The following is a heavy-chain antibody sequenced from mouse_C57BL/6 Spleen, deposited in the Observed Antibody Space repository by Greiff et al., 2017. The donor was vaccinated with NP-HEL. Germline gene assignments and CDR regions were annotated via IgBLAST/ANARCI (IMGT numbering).Heavy chain of an antibody. J-gene: IGHJ2*01. CDR2: INPNNGGT. Sequence: VQLQQSGPELVKPGASVKMSCKASGYTFTDYNMHWVKQSHGKSLEWIGYINPNNGGTSYNQKFKGKATLTVNKYSSTAYMEIRSLTAEDSADYYCGRRNWDGGDYWGQGTTLTVSS. CDR3: GRRNWDGGDY. V-gene: IGHV1-22*01. D-gene: IGHD4-1*01. CDR1: GYTFTDYN.